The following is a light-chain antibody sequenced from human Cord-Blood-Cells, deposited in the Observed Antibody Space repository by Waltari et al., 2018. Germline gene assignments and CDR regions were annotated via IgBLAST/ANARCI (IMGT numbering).Light chain of an antibody. Sequence: QSALTQPASVSGYPGQSITSSCTGTSSYDGGYNYVSWYQQHPGKAPKLMIYEVINRPSGVSNRFSGSKSGNTASLTISGLQAEDESDYYCSSYTSSSTVVFGGGTKLTVL. V-gene: IGLV2-14*01. J-gene: IGLJ2*01. CDR3: SSYTSSSTVV. CDR2: EVI. CDR1: SSYDGGYNY.